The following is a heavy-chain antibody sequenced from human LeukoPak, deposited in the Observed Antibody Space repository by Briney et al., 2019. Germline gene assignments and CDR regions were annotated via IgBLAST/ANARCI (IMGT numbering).Heavy chain of an antibody. V-gene: IGHV3-74*01. Sequence: GGSLRLSCAASGFSFSSYWMHWVRQAPGKGLVWVSRINSDGSSTIYADSVKGRFTISKDNAKNTLYLQMNSLRAEDTALYYCTRGYVGIDYWGQGTLVTVSS. J-gene: IGHJ4*02. D-gene: IGHD5-12*01. CDR2: INSDGSST. CDR3: TRGYVGIDY. CDR1: GFSFSSYW.